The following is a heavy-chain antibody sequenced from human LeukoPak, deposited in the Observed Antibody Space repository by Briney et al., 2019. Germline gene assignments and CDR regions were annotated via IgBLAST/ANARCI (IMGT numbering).Heavy chain of an antibody. CDR3: AREVRRRSDY. V-gene: IGHV4-61*02. CDR1: GGSISSGSYY. D-gene: IGHD3-10*01. CDR2: IYTSGST. Sequence: PSQTLSLTCTVSGGSISSGSYYWSWIRQPAGKGLEWIGRIYTSGSTNYNPSLKSRVTISVDTSKDQFSLKLSSVTAADTAVYYCAREVRRRSDYWGQGTLVTVSS. J-gene: IGHJ4*02.